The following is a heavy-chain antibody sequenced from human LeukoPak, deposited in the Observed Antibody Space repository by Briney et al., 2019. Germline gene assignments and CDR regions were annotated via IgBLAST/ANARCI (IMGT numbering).Heavy chain of an antibody. CDR1: GYTFTSYG. Sequence: ASVRVSYKAAGYTFTSYGISWVRQAPGQGGEWMGWISAYNGNTNYTQKHQGRVTMTTDTSTSTAYMELRSLRSEDTAVYYCARGPTVVTPNWFDPWGQGTLVTVSS. V-gene: IGHV1-18*01. J-gene: IGHJ5*02. D-gene: IGHD4-23*01. CDR2: ISAYNGNT. CDR3: ARGPTVVTPNWFDP.